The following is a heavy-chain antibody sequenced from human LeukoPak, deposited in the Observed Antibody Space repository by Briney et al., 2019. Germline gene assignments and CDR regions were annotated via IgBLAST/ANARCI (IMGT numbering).Heavy chain of an antibody. J-gene: IGHJ3*02. CDR2: TYYSGST. Sequence: SETLSLTCTVSGGSIRSYYWSWIRQPPGKGLEWIGYTYYSGSTNYNPSLKSRVTISVDTSKNQFSLKLSSVTAADTAVYYCARGLLDGYTHPAAFDIWGQGTMVTVSS. V-gene: IGHV4-59*01. D-gene: IGHD5-24*01. CDR3: ARGLLDGYTHPAAFDI. CDR1: GGSIRSYY.